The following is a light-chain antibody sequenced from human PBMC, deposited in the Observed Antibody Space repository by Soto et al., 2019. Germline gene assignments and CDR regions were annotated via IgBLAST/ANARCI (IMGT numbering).Light chain of an antibody. V-gene: IGLV1-40*01. CDR1: GTNIGAAYD. CDR3: QADDSSTLV. CDR2: ATT. J-gene: IGLJ1*01. Sequence: VLAQSPTVQAAPAQSASMSCSGGGTNIGAAYDVQWYQQLPGTAPKLPIYATTNRPSGVPDRLSGARPGSSASLAITGLRAEDEADYYCQADDSSTLVFGTGTKVTVL.